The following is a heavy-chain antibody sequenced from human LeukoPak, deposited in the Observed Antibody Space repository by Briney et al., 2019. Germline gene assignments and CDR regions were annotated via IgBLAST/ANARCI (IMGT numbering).Heavy chain of an antibody. CDR3: TRQLGTGTSPFDP. CDR1: GYSFTSYW. D-gene: IGHD1-1*01. V-gene: IGHV5-51*01. CDR2: IYPGDSDT. Sequence: NLGESLQIPCKGSGYSFTSYWIGWVRQLPGKGLEWMGIIYPGDSDTRYSPSFQGQVTISADKSISTAYLQWSSLKASDTAMYYCTRQLGTGTSPFDPWGQGTLVTVSS. J-gene: IGHJ5*02.